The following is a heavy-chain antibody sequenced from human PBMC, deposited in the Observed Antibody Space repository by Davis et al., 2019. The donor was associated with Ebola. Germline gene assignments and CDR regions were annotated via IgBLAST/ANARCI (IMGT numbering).Heavy chain of an antibody. Sequence: AASVKVSCKASGYTFTTYPIHWVRQAPGQGLEWMGWISAYNGNTNYAQKLQGRVTMTTDTSTSTAYMELRSLRSDDTAVYYCARGDGYSYGLGGKGYFDLWGRGTLVTVSS. D-gene: IGHD5-18*01. J-gene: IGHJ2*01. V-gene: IGHV1-18*01. CDR2: ISAYNGNT. CDR1: GYTFTTYP. CDR3: ARGDGYSYGLGGKGYFDL.